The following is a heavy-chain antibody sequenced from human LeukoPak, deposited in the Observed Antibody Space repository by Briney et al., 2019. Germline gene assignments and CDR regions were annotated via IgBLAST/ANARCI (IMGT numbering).Heavy chain of an antibody. CDR1: GFTFSSYA. D-gene: IGHD6-19*01. CDR2: ISGSGGST. CDR3: AKEGGIAVAGTVAYYFDY. V-gene: IGHV3-23*01. J-gene: IGHJ4*02. Sequence: PGGSLRLSCAASGFTFSSYAMSWVRQAPGKGLEWVSAISGSGGSTYYAESVKGRLTISRDNSKNTLYLQMNSLRAEDTAVYYCAKEGGIAVAGTVAYYFDYWGQGTLVTVSS.